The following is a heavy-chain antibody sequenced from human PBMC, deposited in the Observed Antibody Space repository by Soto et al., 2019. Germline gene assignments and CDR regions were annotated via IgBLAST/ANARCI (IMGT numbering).Heavy chain of an antibody. J-gene: IGHJ6*02. CDR1: GYTFRNYI. Sequence: QVQLVQSAGEVKKPGASAIVSCQASGYTFRNYIIAWLRQAPGQGLEWMGWISPYNGNTNYARQFRGRVTLTIDTSTSADYLELRNLGSDDAATYYCARYCAGNACYSRHHYAMDVWGQGTTVSVSS. CDR2: ISPYNGNT. D-gene: IGHD2-21*02. CDR3: ARYCAGNACYSRHHYAMDV. V-gene: IGHV1-18*01.